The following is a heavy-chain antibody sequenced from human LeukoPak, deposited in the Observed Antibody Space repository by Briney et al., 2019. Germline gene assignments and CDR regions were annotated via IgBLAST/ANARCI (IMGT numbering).Heavy chain of an antibody. J-gene: IGHJ4*02. CDR2: IYHSGST. Sequence: SETLSLTCTVSGGSISSYYWSWIRQPPGKGLEWIGYIYHSGSTNYNPSLKSRVTISVDTSKNQFSLKLSSVTAADTAVYYCARAGTGDFWSGPVDYWGQGTLVTVSS. CDR1: GGSISSYY. V-gene: IGHV4-59*01. CDR3: ARAGTGDFWSGPVDY. D-gene: IGHD3-3*01.